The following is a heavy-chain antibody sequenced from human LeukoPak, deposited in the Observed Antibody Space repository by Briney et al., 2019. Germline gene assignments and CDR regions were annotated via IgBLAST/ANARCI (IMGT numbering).Heavy chain of an antibody. CDR1: GFTFSSYV. CDR3: ARKKGPSYLSSFDY. CDR2: ISYDGSNE. J-gene: IGHJ4*02. Sequence: GRSLRLSCAASGFTFSSYVMHWVRQAPGKGLEWVAIISYDGSNEYYADSVKGRFTISRDNSKNTLYLQMNSLRAADTAVYYCARKKGPSYLSSFDYGGREPRVPVPS. V-gene: IGHV3-30*04.